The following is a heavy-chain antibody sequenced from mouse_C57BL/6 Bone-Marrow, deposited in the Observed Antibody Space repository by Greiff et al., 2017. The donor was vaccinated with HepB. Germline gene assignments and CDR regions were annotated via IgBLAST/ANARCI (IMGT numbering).Heavy chain of an antibody. Sequence: DVHLVESGGGLVQPGGSLKLSCAASGFTFSDYYMYWVRQTPEKRLEWVAYISNGGGSTYYPDTVKGRFTISRDNAKNTLYLQMSRLKSEDTAMYYCARGMITTYAMDYWGQGTSVTVSS. CDR2: ISNGGGST. D-gene: IGHD2-4*01. V-gene: IGHV5-12*01. CDR1: GFTFSDYY. J-gene: IGHJ4*01. CDR3: ARGMITTYAMDY.